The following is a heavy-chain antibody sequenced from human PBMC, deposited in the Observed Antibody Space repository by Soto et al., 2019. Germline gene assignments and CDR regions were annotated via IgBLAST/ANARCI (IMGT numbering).Heavy chain of an antibody. CDR2: ISYDGSNK. V-gene: IGHV3-30*18. D-gene: IGHD6-13*01. Sequence: QVQLVESGGGVVQPGRSLRLSCAASGFTFSSYGMHWVRQAPGKGLEWVAVISYDGSNKYYADSVKGRFTISRDNSKNKLYLQMNSLRAEDTAVYYCAKDHNPSSSYYFDYWGQGTLVTVSS. CDR1: GFTFSSYG. CDR3: AKDHNPSSSYYFDY. J-gene: IGHJ4*02.